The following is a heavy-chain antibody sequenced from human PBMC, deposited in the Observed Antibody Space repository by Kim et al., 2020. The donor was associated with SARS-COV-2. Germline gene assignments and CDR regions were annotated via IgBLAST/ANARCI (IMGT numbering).Heavy chain of an antibody. V-gene: IGHV4-39*01. CDR3: ARSYGHSSGYFDY. D-gene: IGHD6-19*01. J-gene: IGHJ4*02. Sequence: YTPSRKSRVTISVDTSKNQFSLKLSSVTAADTAVYYCARSYGHSSGYFDYWGQGTLVTVSS.